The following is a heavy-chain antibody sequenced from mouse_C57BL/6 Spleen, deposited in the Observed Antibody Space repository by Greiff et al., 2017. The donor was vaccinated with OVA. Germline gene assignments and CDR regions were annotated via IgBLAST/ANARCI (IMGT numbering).Heavy chain of an antibody. J-gene: IGHJ4*01. V-gene: IGHV1-77*01. CDR1: GYTFTDYY. CDR3: ARSRVYYYGSSPQYYAMDY. CDR2: IGPGSGST. D-gene: IGHD1-1*01. Sequence: VQLVESGAELVKPGASVKISCKASGYTFTDYYINWVKQRPGQGLEWIGKIGPGSGSTYYNEKFKGKATLTADKSSSTAYMQLSSLTSEDSAVYFCARSRVYYYGSSPQYYAMDYWGQGTSVTVSS.